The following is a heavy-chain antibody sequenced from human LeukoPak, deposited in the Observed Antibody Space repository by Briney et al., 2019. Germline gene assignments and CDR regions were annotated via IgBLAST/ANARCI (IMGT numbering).Heavy chain of an antibody. J-gene: IGHJ5*02. Sequence: SETLSLTCTVPGGSVSSASYYWSWIRQPPGRGPEWIAYVYYSGSTKYNPSLKSGVTISVDTSKNQFSLKLSSVTAADTAIYYCARLSLDNWFDPWGQGTLVTVSS. CDR3: ARLSLDNWFDP. V-gene: IGHV4-61*01. CDR1: GGSVSSASYY. D-gene: IGHD3-16*02. CDR2: VYYSGST.